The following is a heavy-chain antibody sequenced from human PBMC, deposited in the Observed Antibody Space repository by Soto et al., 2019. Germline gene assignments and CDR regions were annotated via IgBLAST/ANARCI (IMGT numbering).Heavy chain of an antibody. CDR2: ISGSGGST. Sequence: EVQLLESGGGLVQPGGSLRLSCAASGFTFSSYAMSWVRQAPGKGLEWVSAISGSGGSTYYADSVKGRFTISRDNSKNTLYLQMNSLRAEDTVVYYSAKDPITMIATFDYWGQGTLVTVSS. CDR3: AKDPITMIATFDY. J-gene: IGHJ4*02. D-gene: IGHD3-22*01. CDR1: GFTFSSYA. V-gene: IGHV3-23*01.